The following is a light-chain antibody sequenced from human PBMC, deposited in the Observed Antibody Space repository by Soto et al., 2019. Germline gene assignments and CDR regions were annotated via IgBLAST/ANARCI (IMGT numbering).Light chain of an antibody. Sequence: QSVLTQSPSVSGAPGQRDTISCTGSSSNIGGGYDVHWYQQLPGTAPKLLIHGDTKRPSGVADRFSGSKSGTSASLAITGLQAEDEADYYCQSYDRSLSAWVFGGGTKLTVL. J-gene: IGLJ3*02. CDR2: GDT. CDR3: QSYDRSLSAWV. CDR1: SSNIGGGYD. V-gene: IGLV1-40*01.